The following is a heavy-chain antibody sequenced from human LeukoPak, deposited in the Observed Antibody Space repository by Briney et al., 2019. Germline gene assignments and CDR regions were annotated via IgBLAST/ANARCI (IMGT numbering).Heavy chain of an antibody. D-gene: IGHD3-22*01. V-gene: IGHV3-20*04. Sequence: GGSLRLSCAASGFTFSSYAMSWVRQAPGEGLEWVSGINWNGGSTGYADSVKGRFTISRDNAKNSLYLQMNSLRAEDTALYYCARDGEYYYDSSGYLDYWGQGTLVTVSS. CDR3: ARDGEYYYDSSGYLDY. CDR2: INWNGGST. J-gene: IGHJ4*02. CDR1: GFTFSSYA.